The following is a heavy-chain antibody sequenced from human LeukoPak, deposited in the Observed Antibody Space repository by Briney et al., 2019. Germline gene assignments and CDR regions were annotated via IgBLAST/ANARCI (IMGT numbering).Heavy chain of an antibody. J-gene: IGHJ4*02. D-gene: IGHD3-3*01. CDR1: GYTFTSYY. V-gene: IGHV1-46*01. CDR3: ARGLAYDFWSGYQYYFDY. Sequence: ASVKVSFKASGYTFTSYYMHWVRQAPGQGLEWMGIINPSGGSTSYAQKFQGRVTMTRDTSTSTVYMELSSLRSEDTAVYYCARGLAYDFWSGYQYYFDYWGQGTLVTVSS. CDR2: INPSGGST.